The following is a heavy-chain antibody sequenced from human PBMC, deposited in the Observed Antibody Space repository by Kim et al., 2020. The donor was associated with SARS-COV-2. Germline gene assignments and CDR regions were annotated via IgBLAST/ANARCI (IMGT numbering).Heavy chain of an antibody. J-gene: IGHJ5*02. D-gene: IGHD6-6*01. CDR3: ARIVRDRNWFDP. Sequence: SETLSLTCTVSGGSISSYYWSWIQQPPGKGLEWIGYIYYSGSTNYNPSLKSRVTISVDTSKNQFSLKLSSVTAADTAVYYCARIVRDRNWFDPWGQGTLVTVSS. V-gene: IGHV4-59*01. CDR1: GGSISSYY. CDR2: IYYSGST.